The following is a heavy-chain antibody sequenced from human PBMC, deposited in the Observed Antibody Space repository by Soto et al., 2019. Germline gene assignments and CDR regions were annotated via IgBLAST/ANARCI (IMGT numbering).Heavy chain of an antibody. CDR2: ISIRGGDE. D-gene: IGHD6-6*01. CDR1: GFTFSSYA. Sequence: QVQLVESGGGVVQPGKSLRLSCAASGFTFSSYAMHWARQAPGNGLEWVTVISIRGGDEYYAESVRGLFTISRDDSKNTLYLQMDSLRVEDTAVYYCARGTIVARQHLDYWGQGTLVTVSS. CDR3: ARGTIVARQHLDY. V-gene: IGHV3-30*03. J-gene: IGHJ4*02.